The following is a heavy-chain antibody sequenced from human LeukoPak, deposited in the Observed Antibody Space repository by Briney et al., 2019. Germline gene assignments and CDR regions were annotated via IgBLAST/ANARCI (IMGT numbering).Heavy chain of an antibody. V-gene: IGHV3-66*01. CDR3: AKDRTSVGATRYFDY. CDR1: GFTVSSNY. D-gene: IGHD1-26*01. J-gene: IGHJ4*02. Sequence: GGSLRLSCAASGFTVSSNYMSWVRQAPGKGLEWVSVIYSGGSTYYADSVKGRFTISRDNSKNTLYLQMNSLRAEDTAVYYCAKDRTSVGATRYFDYWGQGTLVTVSS. CDR2: IYSGGST.